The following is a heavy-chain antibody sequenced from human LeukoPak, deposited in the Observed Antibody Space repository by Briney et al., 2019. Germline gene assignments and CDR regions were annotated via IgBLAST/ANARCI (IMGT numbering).Heavy chain of an antibody. CDR3: ARDHGSSKEDDAFDI. V-gene: IGHV1-3*01. CDR2: INAGNGNT. J-gene: IGHJ3*02. Sequence: ASVKVSCKASGYTCTNYAMHWVRQAPGQRLEWMGWINAGNGNTKYSQKFQGRVTITRDTSASTAYMELSSLRSEDTAVYYCARDHGSSKEDDAFDIWGQGTMVTVS. D-gene: IGHD6-13*01. CDR1: GYTCTNYA.